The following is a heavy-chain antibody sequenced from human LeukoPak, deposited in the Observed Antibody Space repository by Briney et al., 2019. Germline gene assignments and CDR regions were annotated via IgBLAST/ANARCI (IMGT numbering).Heavy chain of an antibody. CDR2: IRTTAEGENSA. D-gene: IGHD3-9*01. J-gene: IGHJ4*02. Sequence: GGSLRLSCATSGFSFTDYPMNWVRQAPGKGLEGISNIRTTAEGENSAHYADPVTGRVTISRDDGKNTLYLHMSSLRDDDTAVYYCATDQRYAFDHWGQGILVTVSS. V-gene: IGHV3-48*02. CDR3: ATDQRYAFDH. CDR1: GFSFTDYP.